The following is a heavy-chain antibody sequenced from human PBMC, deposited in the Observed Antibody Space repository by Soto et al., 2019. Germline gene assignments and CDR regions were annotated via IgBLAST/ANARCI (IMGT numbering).Heavy chain of an antibody. CDR2: IYYSGST. J-gene: IGHJ5*02. CDR3: ERAQGYCSSTSCYTVCFDP. D-gene: IGHD2-2*02. V-gene: IGHV4-30-4*01. CDR1: GGSISSGDYY. Sequence: SETLSLTCTVSGGSISSGDYYWSWIRQPPGKGLEWIGYIYYSGSTYYNPSLKSRVTISVDTSKNQFSLKLSSVTAADTAVYYCERAQGYCSSTSCYTVCFDPWGHGNLVTVSS.